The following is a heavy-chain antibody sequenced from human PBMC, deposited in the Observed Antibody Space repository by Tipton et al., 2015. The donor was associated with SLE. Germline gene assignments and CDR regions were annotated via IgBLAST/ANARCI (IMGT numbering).Heavy chain of an antibody. CDR2: ISGSGTNT. CDR3: ANHFDFWSGYYSFYFYYGVDV. CDR1: GFTFNNYA. V-gene: IGHV3-23*01. J-gene: IGHJ6*02. D-gene: IGHD3-3*01. Sequence: GSLRLSCAASGFTFNNYAMTWVRQSPGRGLEWVSGISGSGTNTYYADSVKGRFTISRDNSKNMLYLQMNSLRAEDTAVYYCANHFDFWSGYYSFYFYYGVDVWGQGTTVTVFS.